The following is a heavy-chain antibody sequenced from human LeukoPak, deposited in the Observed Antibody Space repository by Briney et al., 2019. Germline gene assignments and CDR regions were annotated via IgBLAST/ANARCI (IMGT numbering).Heavy chain of an antibody. D-gene: IGHD6-13*01. V-gene: IGHV1-69*13. CDR1: GGTFSSYA. CDR2: IIPIFGTA. J-gene: IGHJ3*02. CDR3: ARDRGDGYSSSYDAFDI. Sequence: SVKVSCKASGGTFSSYAISWVRQAPGQGLEWMGGIIPIFGTANYAQKFQGRVTITADESTSTAYMELSSLRSEDTAVYYCARDRGDGYSSSYDAFDIWGQGTMVTV.